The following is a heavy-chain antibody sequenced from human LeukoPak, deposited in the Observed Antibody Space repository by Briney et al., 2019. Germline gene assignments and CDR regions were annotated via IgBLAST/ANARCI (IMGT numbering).Heavy chain of an antibody. D-gene: IGHD1-26*01. CDR2: IPSTSAYR. Sequence: GGSLRLSCVGSGFAFNTYTITWVRQAPGKGLKWVSSIPSTSAYRQYADSVKGRFTISRDNAKNSLYLQMNSLGAEDTAVYHCARVTAGATTMNYYYYSMDVWGKGTTVTVSS. CDR3: ARVTAGATTMNYYYYSMDV. CDR1: GFAFNTYT. V-gene: IGHV3-21*01. J-gene: IGHJ6*03.